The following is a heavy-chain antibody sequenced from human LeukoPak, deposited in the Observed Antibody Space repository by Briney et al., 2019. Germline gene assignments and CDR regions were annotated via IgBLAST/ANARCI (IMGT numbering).Heavy chain of an antibody. D-gene: IGHD6-13*01. V-gene: IGHV3-64*01. CDR1: GFTFSSYA. J-gene: IGHJ4*02. Sequence: GGSLRLSCAASGFTFSSYAMHWVRQAPGKGLEYVSAISSNGGSTYYANSVKGRFTISRDNSKNTLYLQMGSLRAEDMAVYYCARSVRPIAAALPLDYWGQGTLVTVSS. CDR2: ISSNGGST. CDR3: ARSVRPIAAALPLDY.